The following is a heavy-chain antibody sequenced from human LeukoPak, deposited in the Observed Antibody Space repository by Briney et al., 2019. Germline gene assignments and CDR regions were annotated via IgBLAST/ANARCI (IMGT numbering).Heavy chain of an antibody. V-gene: IGHV3-53*01. D-gene: IGHD4-23*01. CDR1: GFTVSGNY. CDR2: IYSDGNI. J-gene: IGHJ4*02. CDR3: TRGPRWYLVD. Sequence: PGGSLRLSCAASGFTVSGNYMSWVRQAPGKGLEWVSVIYSDGNIYYADSVKGRFTISRDNSKNTMYLQMNSLRAEDTAVYYCTRGPRWYLVDWGQGTLVTVSS.